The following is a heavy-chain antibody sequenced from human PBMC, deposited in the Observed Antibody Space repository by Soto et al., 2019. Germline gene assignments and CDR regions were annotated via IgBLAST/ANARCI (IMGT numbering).Heavy chain of an antibody. CDR3: VKAEHYYDSSGYYQNWFDP. Sequence: LRLSCSASGFTFSSYAVHWVRQAPGKGLEYVSAISSNGGSTYYADSVKGRFTISRDNSKNTLYLQMSSLRAEDTAVYYCVKAEHYYDSSGYYQNWFDPWGQGTLVTVSS. J-gene: IGHJ5*02. CDR2: ISSNGGST. D-gene: IGHD3-22*01. CDR1: GFTFSSYA. V-gene: IGHV3-64D*06.